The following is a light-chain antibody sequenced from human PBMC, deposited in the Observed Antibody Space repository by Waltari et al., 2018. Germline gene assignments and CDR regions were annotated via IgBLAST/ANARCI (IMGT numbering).Light chain of an antibody. Sequence: DIQMTQSPSSLSASVGDRVTITCRASQSISSYLNWYQQKPGKAPKRLIYAASILQSGVPSRFSGSGSVTDFTLTISSLQPEDFATYYCQQSYSTPYTFGQGTKLEIK. V-gene: IGKV1-39*01. CDR2: AAS. CDR1: QSISSY. J-gene: IGKJ2*01. CDR3: QQSYSTPYT.